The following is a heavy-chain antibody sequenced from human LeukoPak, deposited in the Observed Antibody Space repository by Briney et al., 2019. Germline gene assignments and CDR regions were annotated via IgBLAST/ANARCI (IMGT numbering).Heavy chain of an antibody. CDR2: IYYSEST. D-gene: IGHD1-1*01. CDR1: GGSISSSSYY. CDR3: ARLSTWNDGVDAFDI. V-gene: IGHV4-39*07. Sequence: SETLSLTCTVSGGSISSSSYYWGWIRQPPGKGLEWIGSIYYSESTYYNPSLKSRVTISVDTSKNQFSLKLSSVTAADTAVFYCARLSTWNDGVDAFDIWGQGTMVTVSS. J-gene: IGHJ3*02.